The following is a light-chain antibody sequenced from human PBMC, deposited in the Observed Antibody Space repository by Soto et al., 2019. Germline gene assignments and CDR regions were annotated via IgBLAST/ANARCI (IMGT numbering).Light chain of an antibody. CDR2: EVS. V-gene: IGLV2-14*01. CDR1: SSDVGGYDY. CDR3: SSYTSNNHVI. Sequence: QSVLTQPASVSGSPGQSITISCTGTSSDVGGYDYVSWYQQHPGKAPKLIIFEVSKRPSGVSNRFSGSKSGDTASLTISWLQAEDEADYYCSSYTSNNHVIFGGGTKLTVL. J-gene: IGLJ2*01.